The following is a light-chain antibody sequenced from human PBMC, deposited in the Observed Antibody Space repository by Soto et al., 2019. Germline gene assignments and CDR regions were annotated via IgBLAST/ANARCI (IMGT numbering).Light chain of an antibody. CDR1: QSVFYSANNENY. V-gene: IGKV4-1*01. CDR2: WAS. CDR3: QQYYSTPWA. J-gene: IGKJ1*01. Sequence: DIVMTQSPASLAVSLGERAAINCKSSQSVFYSANNENYLAWYQQKPGHPXKXXIYWASTRESGVPDRFSGSGSRTDFTLTISSLQAEDVAVYYCQQYYSTPWAFGQGTKVDIK.